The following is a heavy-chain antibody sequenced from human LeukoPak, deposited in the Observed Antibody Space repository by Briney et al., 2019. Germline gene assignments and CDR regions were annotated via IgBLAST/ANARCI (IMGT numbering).Heavy chain of an antibody. D-gene: IGHD6-19*01. CDR3: ATANPVAVGYYYGMDV. V-gene: IGHV3-30*04. CDR2: ISYDGSNK. J-gene: IGHJ6*02. CDR1: GFTFSSYA. Sequence: GGSLRLSCSASGFTFSSYAMHWVRQAPGKGLEWVAVISYDGSNKYYADSVKGRFTISRDNSKNTLYLQMNSLRAEDTAVYYCATANPVAVGYYYGMDVWGQGTTVTVSS.